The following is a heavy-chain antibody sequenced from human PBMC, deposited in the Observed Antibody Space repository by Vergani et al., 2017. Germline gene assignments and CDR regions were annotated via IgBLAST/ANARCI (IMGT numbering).Heavy chain of an antibody. Sequence: QVQLQESGPGLVKPSETLSLTCTVSGGSISSYYWSWIRQPPGKGLEWIGYIYYSGSTNYNPSLKSRVTISVDTSKNQFSLKLSSVTAAVTAVYYCARASPITMITDYWGQGTLVTVSS. D-gene: IGHD3-22*01. CDR1: GGSISSYY. CDR3: ARASPITMITDY. CDR2: IYYSGST. V-gene: IGHV4-59*01. J-gene: IGHJ4*02.